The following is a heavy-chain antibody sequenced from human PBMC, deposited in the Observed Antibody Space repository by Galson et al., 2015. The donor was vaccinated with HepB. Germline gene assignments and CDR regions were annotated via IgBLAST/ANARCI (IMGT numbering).Heavy chain of an antibody. CDR1: GFTFSSYG. V-gene: IGHV3-30*02. J-gene: IGHJ1*01. Sequence: SLRLSCAASGFTFSSYGMHWVRQAPGKGLEWVAFIRYDGSNKYYADSVKGRFTISRDNSKNTLYLQMNSLRAEDTAVYYCAKRQENYDSSGYYLSLVGRGYFQHWGQGTLVTVSS. CDR2: IRYDGSNK. CDR3: AKRQENYDSSGYYLSLVGRGYFQH. D-gene: IGHD3-22*01.